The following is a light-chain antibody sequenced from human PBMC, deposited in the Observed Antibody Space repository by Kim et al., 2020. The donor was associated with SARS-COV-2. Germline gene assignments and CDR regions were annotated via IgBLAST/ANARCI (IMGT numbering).Light chain of an antibody. CDR3: HQYGSSRQT. CDR1: QTVGNNF. J-gene: IGKJ1*01. CDR2: GAS. Sequence: SPVEPATLACSASQTVGNNFLAWYQQKPGQAPRLLICGASRRATGIQDRFSGSASGTDFTLTISRLEPEDFAVYYCHQYGSSRQTCGQGTKVDIK. V-gene: IGKV3-20*01.